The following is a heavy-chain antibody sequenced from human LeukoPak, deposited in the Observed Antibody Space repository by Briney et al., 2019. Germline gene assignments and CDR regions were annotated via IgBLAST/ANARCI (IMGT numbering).Heavy chain of an antibody. D-gene: IGHD3-22*01. V-gene: IGHV3-23*01. CDR1: GFTFSSYA. Sequence: GSLRLSCAASGFTFSSYAIIWVRQAPGKGLEWVSVISGSGGSPYYAASVKGRFTISRDNSKSTLYLQMNSLRADDTAVYYCAKAASSGYFGYYGMDVWGQGTTVTVSS. J-gene: IGHJ6*02. CDR3: AKAASSGYFGYYGMDV. CDR2: ISGSGGSP.